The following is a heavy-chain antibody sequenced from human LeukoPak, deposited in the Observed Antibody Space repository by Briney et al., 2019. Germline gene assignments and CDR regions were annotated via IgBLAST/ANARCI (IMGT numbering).Heavy chain of an antibody. CDR3: ARDDTAMVTIDP. D-gene: IGHD5-18*01. CDR2: INPNSGGT. Sequence: ASVKVSCKASGYTFTGYYMHSVRQAPGQRLEWMGCINPNSGGTNYAQKFQGRVTMTRDTSISTAYMELSRLRSDDTVVYYCARDDTAMVTIDPWGQGTLVTVSS. J-gene: IGHJ5*02. V-gene: IGHV1-2*02. CDR1: GYTFTGYY.